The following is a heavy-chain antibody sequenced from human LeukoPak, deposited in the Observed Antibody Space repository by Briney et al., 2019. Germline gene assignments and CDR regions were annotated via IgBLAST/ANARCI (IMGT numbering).Heavy chain of an antibody. CDR3: AREGYYDFWSASRGYYFDY. CDR1: GYTLTELS. V-gene: IGHV1-2*02. Sequence: ASVKVSCKVSGYTLTELSMHWVRQAPGKGLEWMGWINPNSGGTNYAQKFQGRVTMTRDTSISTAYMELSRLRSDDTAVYYCAREGYYDFWSASRGYYFDYWGQGTLVTVSS. J-gene: IGHJ4*02. D-gene: IGHD3-3*01. CDR2: INPNSGGT.